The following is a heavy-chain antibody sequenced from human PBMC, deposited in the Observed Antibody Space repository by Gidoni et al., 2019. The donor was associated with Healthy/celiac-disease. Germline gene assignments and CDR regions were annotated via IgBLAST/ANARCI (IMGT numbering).Heavy chain of an antibody. CDR2: ISWNSGSI. CDR3: AKGYSYGTYYYGMDV. J-gene: IGHJ6*02. Sequence: EVQLVESGGGLVQPGRSLRLSCAASGFTFDAYAMHWVRQAPGKGLEWVSGISWNSGSIGYADSVKGRFTISRDNAKNSLYLQMNSLRAEDTALYYCAKGYSYGTYYYGMDVWGQGTTVTVSS. V-gene: IGHV3-9*01. CDR1: GFTFDAYA. D-gene: IGHD5-18*01.